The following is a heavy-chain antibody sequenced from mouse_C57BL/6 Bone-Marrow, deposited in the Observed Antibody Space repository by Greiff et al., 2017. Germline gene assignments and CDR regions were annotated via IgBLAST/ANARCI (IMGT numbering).Heavy chain of an antibody. D-gene: IGHD1-1*01. CDR1: GYTFTSYW. V-gene: IGHV1-55*01. Sequence: QVQLQQPGAELVKPGASVKMSCKASGYTFTSYWITWVKQRPGQGLEWIGDIYPGSGSTNYNEKFKSKATLTVDTSSSTAYMQLSSLTSEDSAVYYCARSTVVATDYAMDYWGQGTSGTVSS. J-gene: IGHJ4*01. CDR2: IYPGSGST. CDR3: ARSTVVATDYAMDY.